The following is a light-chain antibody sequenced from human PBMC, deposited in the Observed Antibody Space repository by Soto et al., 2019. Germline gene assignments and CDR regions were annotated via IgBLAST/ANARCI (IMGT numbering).Light chain of an antibody. CDR2: GAS. J-gene: IGKJ5*01. Sequence: EMVMTQSPATLAVSPGERASLSCRASQSVSSNLAWYQQKPGQAPRLLIYGASTRATGIPARFSGSGSGTEFTLTISSLQSQDFAVYYCQQYDNWPPITFGQGTRLEIK. CDR3: QQYDNWPPIT. V-gene: IGKV3-15*01. CDR1: QSVSSN.